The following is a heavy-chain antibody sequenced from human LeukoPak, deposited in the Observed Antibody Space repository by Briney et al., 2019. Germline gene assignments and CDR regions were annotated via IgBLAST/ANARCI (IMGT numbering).Heavy chain of an antibody. CDR2: MYYYGST. V-gene: IGHV4-39*07. CDR1: GGSITTGNYY. D-gene: IGHD3-10*02. Sequence: SETLSLTCSVSGGSITTGNYYWAWLRQPPGKELEWIATMYYYGSTYNNPSLKSRVTISKDTSKNQFSLNLNSVSAADTAVYYCATGVRGFWYYFDYWGQGALVTVSS. CDR3: ATGVRGFWYYFDY. J-gene: IGHJ4*02.